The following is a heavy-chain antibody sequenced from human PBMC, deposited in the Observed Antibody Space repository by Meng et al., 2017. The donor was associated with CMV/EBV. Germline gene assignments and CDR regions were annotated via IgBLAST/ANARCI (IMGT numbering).Heavy chain of an antibody. CDR3: AKDPAFKAGPYYFDY. V-gene: IGHV3-30*02. CDR1: GFTFSSYG. J-gene: IGHJ4*02. Sequence: GESLKISCAASGFTFSSYGMHWVRQAPGKGLEWVAVIWYDGSNKYYADSVKGRFTISRDNSKNTLYLQMNSLRAEDTAVYYCAKDPAFKAGPYYFDYWGQGTLVTVS. CDR2: IWYDGSNK.